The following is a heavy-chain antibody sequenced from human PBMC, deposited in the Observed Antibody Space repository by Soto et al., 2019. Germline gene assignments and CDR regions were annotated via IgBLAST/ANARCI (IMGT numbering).Heavy chain of an antibody. Sequence: GGSLRLSCAASGFTFSSYWMHWVRQAPGKGLVWVSRINSDGSSTSYADSVKGRFTISRDNSKNTLYLQMNSLRAEDTAVHYCARSQAGYDSSGFFSAFDIWGQGTMVTVSS. CDR2: INSDGSST. V-gene: IGHV3-74*01. J-gene: IGHJ3*02. CDR3: ARSQAGYDSSGFFSAFDI. CDR1: GFTFSSYW. D-gene: IGHD3-22*01.